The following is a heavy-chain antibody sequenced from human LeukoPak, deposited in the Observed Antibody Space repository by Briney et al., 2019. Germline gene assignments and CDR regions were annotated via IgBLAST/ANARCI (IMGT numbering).Heavy chain of an antibody. CDR1: GGSFSGYY. J-gene: IGHJ6*03. D-gene: IGHD6-13*01. CDR2: INHSGST. CDR3: ARGVEAAAVDCYYYMDV. Sequence: PSETLSLTCAVYGGSFSGYYWSWIRQPPGKGLEWIGEINHSGSTNYNPSLKSRVTISVDTSKNQLSLKLSSVTAADTAVYYCARGVEAAAVDCYYYMDVWGKGTTVTVSS. V-gene: IGHV4-34*01.